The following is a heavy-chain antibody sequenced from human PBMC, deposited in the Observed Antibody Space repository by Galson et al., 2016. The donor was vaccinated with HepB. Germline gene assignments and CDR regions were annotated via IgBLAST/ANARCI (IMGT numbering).Heavy chain of an antibody. Sequence: QGLEWMGWISTYSGDRNHAQELRGRVTLTTHTSTSTAYMELTNLKSDDTAVYYCVRDRDRTLDYWGQGTLVTVSS. D-gene: IGHD1-7*01. CDR2: ISTYSGDR. J-gene: IGHJ4*02. V-gene: IGHV1-18*01. CDR3: VRDRDRTLDY.